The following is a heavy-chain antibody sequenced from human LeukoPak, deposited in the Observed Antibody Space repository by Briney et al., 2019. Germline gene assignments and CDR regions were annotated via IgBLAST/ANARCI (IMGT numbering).Heavy chain of an antibody. CDR2: INPNIGDT. CDR3: ARVKSFQGAIMDV. V-gene: IGHV1-2*02. CDR1: AYTFTDYF. J-gene: IGHJ6*04. Sequence: ASVKVSCKASAYTFTDYFMYWARQAPGQGLEWMGRINPNIGDTNYAQKFQGRVTMTRDTSVSTAYMELSRLRSDDTAVYYCARVKSFQGAIMDVWGKGTTVTVSS.